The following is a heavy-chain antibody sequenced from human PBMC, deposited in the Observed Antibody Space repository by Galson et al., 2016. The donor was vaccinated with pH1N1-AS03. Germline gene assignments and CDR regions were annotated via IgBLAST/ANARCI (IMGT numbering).Heavy chain of an antibody. CDR2: IYSRGTT. CDR3: ARPNGRVVVPPSYYYGMDV. D-gene: IGHD2-2*01. J-gene: IGHJ6*02. V-gene: IGHV4-59*08. CDR1: NGSMSNFY. Sequence: ETLSLTCTVSNGSMSNFYWSWIRQPPGKGLEWIGYIYSRGTTNYNPSLKGRVTISVHTSINPFSLKLTSVTAADTAVYYCARPNGRVVVPPSYYYGMDVWGQGTSVTVSS.